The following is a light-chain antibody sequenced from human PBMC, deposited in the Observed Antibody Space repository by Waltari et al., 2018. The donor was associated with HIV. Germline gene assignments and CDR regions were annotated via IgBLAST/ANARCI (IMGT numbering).Light chain of an antibody. V-gene: IGLV1-44*01. CDR2: SNI. CDR3: ATWDDNLNGRV. CDR1: SSNIGANG. Sequence: SVLTQPPSASGTHGQRVTISCSTISSNIGANGVSWYQQLPGTAPKLLVYSNITRPSGVPDRFSGSKSGTSASLAISGLQSDDEADYYCATWDDNLNGRVFGTGTKGTVL. J-gene: IGLJ1*01.